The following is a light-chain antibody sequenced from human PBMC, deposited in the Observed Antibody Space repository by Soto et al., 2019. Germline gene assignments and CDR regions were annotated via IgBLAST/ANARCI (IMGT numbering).Light chain of an antibody. CDR2: DVS. CDR1: NSDVGGYNY. Sequence: HSALTQPASVSGSPGQSITISCTGTNSDVGGYNYVSWYQQHPGKAPKLMIYDVSNRPSGVSSRFSGSRSGNTASLTISGLQAEDEADYYCSSYTSTSTVVFGGGTQLPVL. V-gene: IGLV2-14*01. CDR3: SSYTSTSTVV. J-gene: IGLJ2*01.